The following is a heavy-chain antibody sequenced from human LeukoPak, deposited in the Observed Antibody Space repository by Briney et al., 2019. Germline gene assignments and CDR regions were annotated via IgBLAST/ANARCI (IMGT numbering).Heavy chain of an antibody. CDR2: LWYDGTNK. CDR1: GFXFSSYG. CDR3: ARARNNYDSSGYSALDY. V-gene: IGHV3-33*01. J-gene: IGHJ4*02. D-gene: IGHD3-22*01. Sequence: GGSLRLSCAASGFXFSSYGIHWVRQAPGKGLEWVASLWYDGTNKYYADSVKGRFTISRDNSKNTLYLRMNSPRAEDTAVYYCARARNNYDSSGYSALDYWGQGTLVTVSS.